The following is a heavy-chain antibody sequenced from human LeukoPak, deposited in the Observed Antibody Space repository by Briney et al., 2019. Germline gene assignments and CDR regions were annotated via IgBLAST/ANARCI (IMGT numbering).Heavy chain of an antibody. J-gene: IGHJ5*01. V-gene: IGHV3-23*01. CDR2: ISGGGST. CDR1: GFTFNNYA. Sequence: QPGGSLRLSCAASGFTFNNYAMTWVRQAPGKGLEWVSAISGGGSTYYADSVKGRFTISRDNAKNSLYLQMDSLRAEDTAVYYCARDNWVDCWGQGTLVTVSS. CDR3: ARDNWVDC.